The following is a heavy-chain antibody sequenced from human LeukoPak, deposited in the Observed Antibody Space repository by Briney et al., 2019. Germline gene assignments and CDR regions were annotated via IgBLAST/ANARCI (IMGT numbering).Heavy chain of an antibody. CDR2: ITTSTGNP. D-gene: IGHD6-19*01. V-gene: IGHV7-4-1*02. J-gene: IGHJ5*01. CDR3: ARDPYAPPSSDLQRFDS. CDR1: GYIFTNYA. Sequence: ASVKVSCKASGYIFTNYAINWMRQAPGQGLEWMGWITTSTGNPTYAQGFTGRFVFSSDTSVSTAYLQISSLRAEDTAVYYCARDPYAPPSSDLQRFDSWGQGTLVTVSS.